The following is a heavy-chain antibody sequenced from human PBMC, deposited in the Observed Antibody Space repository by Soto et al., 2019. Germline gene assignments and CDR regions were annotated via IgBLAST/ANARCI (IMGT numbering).Heavy chain of an antibody. Sequence: EVQLVESGGGLVQPGGSLRLSCAASGFTFSSYWMSWVRQAPGKGLEWVANIKQDGSEKYYVDSVKGRFTISRDNAKNSLYLQMNSLRAEDTDVYYCARDSSWLRVAFDIWGQGTMVTVSS. V-gene: IGHV3-7*05. J-gene: IGHJ3*02. CDR1: GFTFSSYW. D-gene: IGHD5-12*01. CDR2: IKQDGSEK. CDR3: ARDSSWLRVAFDI.